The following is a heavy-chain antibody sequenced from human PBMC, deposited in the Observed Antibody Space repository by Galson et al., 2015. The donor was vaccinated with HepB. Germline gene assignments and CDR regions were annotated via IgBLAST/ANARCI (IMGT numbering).Heavy chain of an antibody. D-gene: IGHD4-11*01. J-gene: IGHJ5*02. Sequence: SVKVSCKASGYTFSNYGISWVRQAPRQGLEWMGWINTNNGNTKYAQKFQGRITMTTDTSTSTVYMDLRSLRSDDTAVYYCARSTVTSSSDWFDPWGQGTLVTVSS. CDR2: INTNNGNT. CDR1: GYTFSNYG. CDR3: ARSTVTSSSDWFDP. V-gene: IGHV1-18*01.